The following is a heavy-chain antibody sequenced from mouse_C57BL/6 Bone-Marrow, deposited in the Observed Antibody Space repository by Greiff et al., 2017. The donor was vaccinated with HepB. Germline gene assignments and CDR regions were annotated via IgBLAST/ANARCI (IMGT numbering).Heavy chain of an antibody. V-gene: IGHV5-4*01. D-gene: IGHD1-1*01. J-gene: IGHJ2*01. CDR3: ARASITTVVLDY. CDR1: GFTFSSYA. CDR2: ISDGGSYT. Sequence: EVQVVESGGGLVKPGGSLKLSCAASGFTFSSYAMSWVRQTPEKRLEWVATISDGGSYTYYPDNVKGRFTISRDNAKNNLYLQMSHLKSEDTAMYYCARASITTVVLDYWGQGTTLTVSS.